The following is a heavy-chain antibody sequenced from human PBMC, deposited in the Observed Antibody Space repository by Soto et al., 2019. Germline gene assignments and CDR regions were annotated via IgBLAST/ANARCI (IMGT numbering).Heavy chain of an antibody. CDR2: ISSDSTTI. CDR3: ARDAPRWSQPCP. D-gene: IGHD1-26*01. V-gene: IGHV3-48*01. J-gene: IGHJ5*02. CDR1: GFTFRSYS. Sequence: EVQLVESGGGLVQPGGSLRLSCAASGFTFRSYSMNWVRQAPGKGLEWISYISSDSTTIYYADSVRGRFTISRDNAKNSLFLQMNSLRAEDTAVYYCARDAPRWSQPCPWGQGTLVTVSS.